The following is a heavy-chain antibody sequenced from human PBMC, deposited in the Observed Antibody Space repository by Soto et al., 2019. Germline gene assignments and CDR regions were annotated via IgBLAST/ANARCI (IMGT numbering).Heavy chain of an antibody. CDR1: GSTFSNYT. CDR2: IIPILGEA. J-gene: IGHJ6*03. Sequence: HVQLVQSGAEVKKPGSSVKVSCKASGSTFSNYTISWVRQAPGQGLEWMRRIIPILGEANYAQKFQGRVTITADKSTSTVDMEMSSLRSEDTAVYYCARVAEMGTVTKGFYYYMDVWGEGTTVTVSS. CDR3: ARVAEMGTVTKGFYYYMDV. V-gene: IGHV1-69*08. D-gene: IGHD4-17*01.